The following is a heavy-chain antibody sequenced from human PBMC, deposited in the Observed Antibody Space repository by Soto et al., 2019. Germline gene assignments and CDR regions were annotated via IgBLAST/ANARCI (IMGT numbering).Heavy chain of an antibody. CDR2: IKTDGSST. D-gene: IGHD3-10*01. V-gene: IGHV3-74*01. CDR3: GRGVPNHYGVVV. Sequence: EVQLVESGGGLVQPGGSLRLSCEASGFTFSSYWMHWVRQVPGKGLVWVSRIKTDGSSTNYADSVKGRFTISRDNAENTVYLQMNSLRVEDTAVYYCGRGVPNHYGVVVWGRGTTVTVSS. CDR1: GFTFSSYW. J-gene: IGHJ6*02.